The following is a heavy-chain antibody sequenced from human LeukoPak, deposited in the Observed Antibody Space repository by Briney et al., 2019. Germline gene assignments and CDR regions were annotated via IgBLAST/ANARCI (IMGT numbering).Heavy chain of an antibody. CDR2: ISHSSSYI. V-gene: IGHV3-21*01. CDR1: GFTFGSYS. CDR3: ARGPKYIASTGPHYFDY. J-gene: IGHJ4*02. D-gene: IGHD1-1*01. Sequence: GGSLRLSCAASGFTFGSYSMNWVRQAPGKGLEWVSSISHSSSYIYYADSVKSRFTISRDNAENSLYLQMNSLRAEDTAVYYCARGPKYIASTGPHYFDYWGQGTLVTVSS.